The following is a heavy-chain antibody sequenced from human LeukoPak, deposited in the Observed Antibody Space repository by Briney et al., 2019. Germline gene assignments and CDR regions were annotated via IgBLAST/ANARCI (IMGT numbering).Heavy chain of an antibody. Sequence: PGRSLRPSCAASGFTFSSYGMHWVRQAPGKGLEWVAVISYDGSNKYYADSVKGRFTISRDNSKNTLYLQMNSLRAEDTAVYYCAKDFEYVGMDVWGQGTTVTVSS. D-gene: IGHD6-6*01. CDR2: ISYDGSNK. J-gene: IGHJ6*02. V-gene: IGHV3-30*18. CDR1: GFTFSSYG. CDR3: AKDFEYVGMDV.